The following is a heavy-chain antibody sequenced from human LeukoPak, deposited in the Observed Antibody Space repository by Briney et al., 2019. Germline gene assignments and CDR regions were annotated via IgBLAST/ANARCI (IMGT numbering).Heavy chain of an antibody. Sequence: QASETLSLTCTVSGPSISSYYWSWIRQPPGEGLEWQGYIYYSVSTNYNPALKSRVTISVATSKNQFSLKLSSVTAADTAVYYCARGMTYYYDSSGYYTGRYFDYWGQGTLVTVSS. J-gene: IGHJ4*02. D-gene: IGHD3-22*01. V-gene: IGHV4-59*01. CDR3: ARGMTYYYDSSGYYTGRYFDY. CDR1: GPSISSYY. CDR2: IYYSVST.